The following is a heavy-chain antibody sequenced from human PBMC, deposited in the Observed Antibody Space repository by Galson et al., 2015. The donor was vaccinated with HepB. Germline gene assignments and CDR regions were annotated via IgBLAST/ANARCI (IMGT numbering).Heavy chain of an antibody. J-gene: IGHJ6*02. Sequence: SLRLSCAASGFTFSSHGMNWVRQAPGKGLEWVSYISSSSSSKYYADSVKGRFTISRDNAKNSMYLQMNSLRDKDTAVYYCARDSGNYQYYHAMDVWGQGTTVTVSS. D-gene: IGHD1-7*01. V-gene: IGHV3-48*02. CDR2: ISSSSSSK. CDR1: GFTFSSHG. CDR3: ARDSGNYQYYHAMDV.